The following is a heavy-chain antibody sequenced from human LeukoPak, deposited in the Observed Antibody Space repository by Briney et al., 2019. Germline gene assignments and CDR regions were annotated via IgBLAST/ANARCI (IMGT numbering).Heavy chain of an antibody. V-gene: IGHV4-34*01. J-gene: IGHJ3*02. CDR2: INHSGST. D-gene: IGHD6-6*01. Sequence: SETLSLTCAVYGGSFSGYYWSWIRQPPGKGLEWIGEINHSGSTNYNPSLKSRVTISVDTSKHQFSLKLSSVTAADTAVYYCARGLNGPLVAFDIWGQGTMVTVSS. CDR3: ARGLNGPLVAFDI. CDR1: GGSFSGYY.